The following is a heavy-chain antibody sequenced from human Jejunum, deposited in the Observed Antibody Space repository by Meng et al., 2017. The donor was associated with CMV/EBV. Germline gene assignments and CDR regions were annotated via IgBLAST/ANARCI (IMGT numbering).Heavy chain of an antibody. CDR1: VFTFGSYW. V-gene: IGHV3-74*01. D-gene: IGHD3-16*01. Sequence: CAASVFTFGSYWMHWVRQAPGKGLVWVSRINSDGTSTSYADSAKGRFTISRDNAKNTLYLQMNSLTAEDTAVYYCARGGSTYYGYWGQGSLVTVSS. CDR3: ARGGSTYYGY. J-gene: IGHJ4*02. CDR2: INSDGTST.